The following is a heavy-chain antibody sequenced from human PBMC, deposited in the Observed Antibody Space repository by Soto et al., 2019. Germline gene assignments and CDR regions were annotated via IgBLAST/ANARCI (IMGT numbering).Heavy chain of an antibody. J-gene: IGHJ5*02. CDR3: ARDRGPSSGYYPYWFDP. V-gene: IGHV1-69*12. CDR2: IIPIFGTA. CDR1: GGTFSSYA. Sequence: QVQLVQSGAEVKKPGSSVKVSCKASGGTFSSYAISWVRQAPGQGLEWMGEIIPIFGTANYAQKFQGRVTITEXXCXNXXYMELSSLRSEDTSVYYCARDRGPSSGYYPYWFDPWGQGTLGYVSS. D-gene: IGHD3-22*01.